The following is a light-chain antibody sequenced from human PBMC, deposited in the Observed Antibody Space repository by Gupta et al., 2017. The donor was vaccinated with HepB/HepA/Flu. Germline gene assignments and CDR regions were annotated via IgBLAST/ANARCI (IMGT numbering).Light chain of an antibody. CDR1: QTINNY. J-gene: IGKJ4*01. V-gene: IGKV1-39*01. Sequence: DIQMTPSPSSLSASVGDRVHLPCRASQTINNYLNWYQQKRGKAPKLLIYASSNLQSGVPTRFSGSRSGTDFTLTNSSLQPEDFATYYCQQTYSTSFGGGTKVEIK. CDR2: ASS. CDR3: QQTYSTS.